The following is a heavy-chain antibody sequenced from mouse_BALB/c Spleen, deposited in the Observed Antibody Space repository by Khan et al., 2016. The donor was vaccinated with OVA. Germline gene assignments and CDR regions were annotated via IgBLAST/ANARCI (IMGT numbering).Heavy chain of an antibody. J-gene: IGHJ3*01. CDR3: ARESWFVY. Sequence: EVELVESGGGLAKPGGSLKVSCAASGFTFSNYAMSWVRQTPEKRLEWVASISSGGSTYYPDNVKGRFTFSRDNARNIPYLQMSSLRSEDTAMYFCARESWFVYWGQGTLVTVSA. CDR2: ISSGGST. CDR1: GFTFSNYA. V-gene: IGHV5-6-5*01.